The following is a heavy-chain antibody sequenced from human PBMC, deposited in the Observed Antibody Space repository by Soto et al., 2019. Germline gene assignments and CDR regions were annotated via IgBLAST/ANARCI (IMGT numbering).Heavy chain of an antibody. CDR3: ARTSIFGVVLNAFDI. CDR1: GGSFSGGGYY. CDR2: ISYSGNT. Sequence: QVQLQESGPGLVKPSQTLSLTCTVSGGSFSGGGYYWSWIRQHPGKGLEWMGYISYSGNTKYKPSLQSRITISVDTSENQFSLRLTSVIAADTAIYFCARTSIFGVVLNAFDIWGQGTLVTVSS. V-gene: IGHV4-31*03. J-gene: IGHJ3*02. D-gene: IGHD3-3*01.